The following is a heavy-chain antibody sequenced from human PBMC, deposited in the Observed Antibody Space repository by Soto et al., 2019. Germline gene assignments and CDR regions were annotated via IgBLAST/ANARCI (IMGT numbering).Heavy chain of an antibody. CDR1: GGSISSSSYY. J-gene: IGHJ6*03. CDR2: IYYSGST. Sequence: SETLSLTCTVSGGSISSSSYYWGWIRQPPGKGLEWIGSIYYSGSTYYNPSLKSRVTISVDTSKNQFSLKLSSVTAADTAVYYCAGIVLGTSIQGYYYYYMDVWGKGTTVTVSS. CDR3: AGIVLGTSIQGYYYYYMDV. V-gene: IGHV4-39*01. D-gene: IGHD5-18*01.